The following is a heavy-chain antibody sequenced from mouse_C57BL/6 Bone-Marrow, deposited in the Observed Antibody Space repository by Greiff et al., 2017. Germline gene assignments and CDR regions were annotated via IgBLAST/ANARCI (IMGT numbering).Heavy chain of an antibody. CDR3: ARRRWYFDV. J-gene: IGHJ1*03. V-gene: IGHV5-15*01. CDR1: GFTFSDYG. Sequence: EVQLVESGGGLVQPGGSLKLSCAASGFTFSDYGMAWVRQAPRKGPEWVAFMSNLAYSIYYADTVTGRFTISRENAKNTLYLEMSSLRSEDTAMYYCARRRWYFDVWGTGTTVTVSS. CDR2: MSNLAYSI.